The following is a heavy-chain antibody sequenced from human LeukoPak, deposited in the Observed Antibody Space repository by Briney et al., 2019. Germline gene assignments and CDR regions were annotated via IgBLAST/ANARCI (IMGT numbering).Heavy chain of an antibody. CDR2: LGTDGTNT. J-gene: IGHJ4*02. CDR3: AREGTASIDY. V-gene: IGHV3-74*01. Sequence: GGSLRLSCAASGFTLSDYWMYWVRQAPGKGLVCVSRLGTDGTNTRYADSVKGRFTISRDSAKNTLYLQMNSLRAEDTAVYYCAREGTASIDYWGQGTPVTVSS. D-gene: IGHD3-10*01. CDR1: GFTLSDYW.